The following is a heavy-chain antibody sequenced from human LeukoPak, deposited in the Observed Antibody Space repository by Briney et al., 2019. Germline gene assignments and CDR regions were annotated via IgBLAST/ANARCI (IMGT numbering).Heavy chain of an antibody. D-gene: IGHD6-13*01. CDR3: ARQRGSWYGSGAFDI. J-gene: IGHJ3*02. V-gene: IGHV4-39*01. CDR1: GGSISSSSYY. Sequence: NPSETLSLTCTVSGGSISSSSYYWGWIRQPPGKGLEWIGSIYYSGSTYYNPSLKSRVTISVDTSKNQFSLKLSSVTAADTAVYYCARQRGSWYGSGAFDIWGQGTMVTVSS. CDR2: IYYSGST.